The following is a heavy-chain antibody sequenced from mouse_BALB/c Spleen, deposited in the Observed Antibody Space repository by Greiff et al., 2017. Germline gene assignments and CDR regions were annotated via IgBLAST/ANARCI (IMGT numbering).Heavy chain of an antibody. J-gene: IGHJ3*01. CDR3: ARRGAMIPLAY. CDR1: GYAFSSYW. Sequence: QVQLQQSGAELVRPGSSVKISCKASGYAFSSYWMNWVKQRPGQGLEWIGQIYPGDGDTNYNGKFKGKATLTADKSSSTAYMQLSSLTSEDSAVYFCARRGAMIPLAYWGQGTLVTVSA. CDR2: IYPGDGDT. V-gene: IGHV1-80*01. D-gene: IGHD2-4*01.